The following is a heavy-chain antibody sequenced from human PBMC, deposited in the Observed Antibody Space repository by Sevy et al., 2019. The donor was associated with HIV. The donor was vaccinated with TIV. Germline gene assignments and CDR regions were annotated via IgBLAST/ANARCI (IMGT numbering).Heavy chain of an antibody. CDR1: GFTFSNAW. Sequence: GGSLRLSCAASGFTFSNAWMSWVRQAPGKGLEWVGRIKSKTDGGPTDYAAPVKCSITNSRDDSKNTLYLQMNSLKTADTAVYYCTTTPQTVFERWGQGTLVTVSS. CDR2: IKSKTDGGPT. J-gene: IGHJ4*02. V-gene: IGHV3-15*01. D-gene: IGHD3-9*01. CDR3: TTTPQTVFER.